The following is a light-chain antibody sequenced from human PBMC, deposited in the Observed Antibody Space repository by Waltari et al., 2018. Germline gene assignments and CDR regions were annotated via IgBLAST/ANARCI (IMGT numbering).Light chain of an antibody. CDR2: EDN. CDR3: QSYDSSSPAV. V-gene: IGLV6-57*03. CDR1: SCSIASNS. J-gene: IGLJ7*01. Sequence: NFMLTQPHSVSESPGKTVTISCTRRSCSIASNSLPWYQQRPGSAPTTVIYEDNQRPSGVPDRFSGSIDSSSNSASLTISGLKTEDEADYYCQSYDSSSPAVFGGGTQLTVL.